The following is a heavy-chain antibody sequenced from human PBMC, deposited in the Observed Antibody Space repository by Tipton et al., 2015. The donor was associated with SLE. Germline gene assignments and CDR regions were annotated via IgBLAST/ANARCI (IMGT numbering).Heavy chain of an antibody. Sequence: QSGAEVRKPGASVRVSCKASGYTFTDYDLSWVRQAPGQGLEWMGWISTYNGDTNYAQKLQGRVTMTTDTSTSTAYMELRSLRSDDTAVYYCAREADTAMASFDYWGQGTLVTVSS. D-gene: IGHD5-18*01. CDR3: AREADTAMASFDY. J-gene: IGHJ4*02. V-gene: IGHV1-18*01. CDR2: ISTYNGDT. CDR1: GYTFTDYD.